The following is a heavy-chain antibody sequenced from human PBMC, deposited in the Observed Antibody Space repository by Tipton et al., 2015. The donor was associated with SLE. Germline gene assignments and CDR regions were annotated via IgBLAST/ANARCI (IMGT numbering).Heavy chain of an antibody. D-gene: IGHD1-26*01. Sequence: TLSLTCTVSGDSIGTGNYYWSWIRQPAGKGLEWIGRIYPSVSTNYNPSLKSQVTMSIDTSKNQFSLILSSVAAADTAVYYCARGPGSKSGEAFDIWGQGTVVTVSS. CDR1: GDSIGTGNYY. CDR2: IYPSVST. J-gene: IGHJ3*02. CDR3: ARGPGSKSGEAFDI. V-gene: IGHV4-61*02.